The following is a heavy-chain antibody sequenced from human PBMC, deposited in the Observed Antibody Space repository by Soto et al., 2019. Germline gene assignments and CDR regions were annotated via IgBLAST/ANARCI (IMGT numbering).Heavy chain of an antibody. CDR1: GFTFSSYA. V-gene: IGHV3-23*01. J-gene: IGHJ1*01. CDR3: AKHNCGGDCYSGYFQH. CDR2: ISGSGGST. Sequence: GGSLRLSCAASGFTFSSYAMSWVRQAPGKGLEWVSAISGSGGSTYYADSVKGRFTISRDNSKNTLYLQMNSLRAEDTAVYYCAKHNCGGDCYSGYFQHWGQGTLVTVSS. D-gene: IGHD2-21*02.